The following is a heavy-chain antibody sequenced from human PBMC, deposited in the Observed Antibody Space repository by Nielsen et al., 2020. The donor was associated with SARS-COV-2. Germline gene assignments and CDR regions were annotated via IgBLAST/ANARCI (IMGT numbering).Heavy chain of an antibody. CDR2: ISGDSNYI. J-gene: IGHJ4*02. D-gene: IGHD2-15*01. Sequence: WIRQPPGKGLEWVASISGDSNYIFYSELVKGRFTMSRDNGENSLYLQMNTLRSEDTALYYCTRGFYSQSDCWGQGTLVTVSS. V-gene: IGHV3-21*01. CDR3: TRGFYSQSDC.